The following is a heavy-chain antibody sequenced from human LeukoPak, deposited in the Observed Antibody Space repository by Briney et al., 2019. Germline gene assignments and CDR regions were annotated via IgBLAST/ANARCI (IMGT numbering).Heavy chain of an antibody. V-gene: IGHV4-34*01. D-gene: IGHD6-19*01. J-gene: IGHJ4*02. CDR3: ARGLYPGSSGWWPLDY. CDR1: GGSFSGYY. CDR2: INHSGST. Sequence: ASETLSLTCAVYGGSFSGYYWSWIRQPPGKGLEWIGEINHSGSTNYNPSLKSRVTISVDTSKNQFSLKLSSVTAADTAVYYCARGLYPGSSGWWPLDYWGQGTLVTVSS.